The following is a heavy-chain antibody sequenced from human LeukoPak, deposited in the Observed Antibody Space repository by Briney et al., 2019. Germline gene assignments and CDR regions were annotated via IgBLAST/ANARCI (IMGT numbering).Heavy chain of an antibody. V-gene: IGHV4-59*08. Sequence: SETLSLTCSVSGGSINSNYWSWFRQPPGKGLEWIGYIYYSGSTNYNPSLKSRVTISVDTSKNQFSLKLTSVTAADTAVYYCARLGGSSSRRIYYFDYWGQGTLVTVSS. J-gene: IGHJ4*02. CDR2: IYYSGST. D-gene: IGHD2-2*01. CDR1: GGSINSNY. CDR3: ARLGGSSSRRIYYFDY.